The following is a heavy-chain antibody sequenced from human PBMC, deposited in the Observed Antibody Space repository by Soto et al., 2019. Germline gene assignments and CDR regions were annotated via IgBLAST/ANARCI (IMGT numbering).Heavy chain of an antibody. Sequence: QVQLQESGPGLVKPSETLSLTCTVSGGSISSYYWSWIRQPPGKGLEWIGYIYYSGSTKYNPSLKSRVPISVDTSKNQFSLKLSSVTAADTAVYYCARDKVNIGVDGTHYFYGMDVWGQGTTVTVSS. CDR2: IYYSGST. CDR3: ARDKVNIGVDGTHYFYGMDV. CDR1: GGSISSYY. V-gene: IGHV4-59*01. J-gene: IGHJ6*02. D-gene: IGHD6-19*01.